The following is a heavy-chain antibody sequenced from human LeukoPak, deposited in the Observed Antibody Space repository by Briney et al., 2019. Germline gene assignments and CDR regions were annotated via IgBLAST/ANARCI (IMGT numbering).Heavy chain of an antibody. V-gene: IGHV3-33*01. CDR1: GFTFSSYG. Sequence: PGGSLRLSCAASGFTFSSYGMHWVRQAPGKGLEWVAVIWYDGSNKYYAESVKGRVTISRDKSKNTLYLQMNSLRAEDTAVYYCARAGYYDSSGYYYAQYYFDYWGQGTLVTVSS. D-gene: IGHD3-22*01. CDR2: IWYDGSNK. CDR3: ARAGYYDSSGYYYAQYYFDY. J-gene: IGHJ4*02.